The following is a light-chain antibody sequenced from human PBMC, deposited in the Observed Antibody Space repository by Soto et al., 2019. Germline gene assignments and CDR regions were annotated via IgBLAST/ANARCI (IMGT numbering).Light chain of an antibody. CDR2: DVT. V-gene: IGLV2-11*01. J-gene: IGLJ1*01. Sequence: QSVLTQPRSVSASPGQSVTISCTGTSSDVGRYDYVSWYQQHPGKAPKLIVYDVTERPSGVPYRFSGSKSGNTASLTISGLQAEDEADYSCCSFAGSYSYVFGTATKLTVL. CDR1: SSDVGRYDY. CDR3: CSFAGSYSYV.